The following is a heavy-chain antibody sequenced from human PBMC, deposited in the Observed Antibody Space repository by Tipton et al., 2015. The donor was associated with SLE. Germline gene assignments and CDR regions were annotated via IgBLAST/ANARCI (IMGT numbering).Heavy chain of an antibody. V-gene: IGHV3-11*01. J-gene: IGHJ4*02. Sequence: SLRLSCAASGFTFSDYYMSWIRQAPGKGLEWVSYISSSGSTIYYADSVKGRFTISRDNAKNSLYLQMNSLGAEDTAVYYCARDPAHCSSTSCYGEDYWGQGTLVTVSS. CDR2: ISSSGSTI. D-gene: IGHD2-2*01. CDR3: ARDPAHCSSTSCYGEDY. CDR1: GFTFSDYY.